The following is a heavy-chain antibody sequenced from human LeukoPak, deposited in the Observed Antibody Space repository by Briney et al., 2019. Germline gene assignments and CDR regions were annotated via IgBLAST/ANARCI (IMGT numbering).Heavy chain of an antibody. CDR3: ARDSGTNWFDP. Sequence: ASLRISCTASRYTFTRYYMHWVRQAPGQGLEWMGIITPSGGSTSYAQKFQGRVTMTRDTSMSTVYMELSSLRSEDTAVYYCARDSGTNWFDPWGQGTLVTVSS. CDR2: ITPSGGST. J-gene: IGHJ5*02. D-gene: IGHD6-25*01. CDR1: RYTFTRYY. V-gene: IGHV1-46*01.